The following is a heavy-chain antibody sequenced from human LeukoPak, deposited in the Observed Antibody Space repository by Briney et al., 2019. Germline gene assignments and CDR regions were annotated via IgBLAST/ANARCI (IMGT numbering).Heavy chain of an antibody. Sequence: ASVKVSCKASGYTFTSYVVHWVRQAPGQRLDWMGWINAGNGNTKYSQQFQGRVTITWDTSATTAYMELSSLRSEDTAVYYCARAGGGYDSWFVILWGQGTLVTVSS. CDR2: INAGNGNT. J-gene: IGHJ4*02. D-gene: IGHD5-12*01. CDR1: GYTFTSYV. CDR3: ARAGGGYDSWFVIL. V-gene: IGHV1-3*01.